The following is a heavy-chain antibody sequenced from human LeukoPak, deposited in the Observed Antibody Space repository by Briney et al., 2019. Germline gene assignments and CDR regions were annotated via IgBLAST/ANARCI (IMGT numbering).Heavy chain of an antibody. CDR2: IYTSGST. CDR1: GGSISSGSYY. Sequence: SETLSLTCTVSGGSISSGSYYWSWIRQPAGKGLEWIGRIYTSGSTNYNPSLKSRVTISVGTSKNQFSLKLTSVTAADTAVYFCARIWFGLRRLYYFDYWGQGTLVTVSS. D-gene: IGHD3-10*01. CDR3: ARIWFGLRRLYYFDY. V-gene: IGHV4-61*02. J-gene: IGHJ4*02.